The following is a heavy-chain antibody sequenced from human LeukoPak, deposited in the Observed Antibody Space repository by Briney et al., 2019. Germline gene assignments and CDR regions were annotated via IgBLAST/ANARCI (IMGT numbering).Heavy chain of an antibody. CDR3: ARWNSSQTHRSWYFDL. J-gene: IGHJ2*01. V-gene: IGHV4-59*08. D-gene: IGHD6-13*01. Sequence: SETLSLTCTVSGGSISSYYWSWIRQPPGKGLEWIGYIYYSGSTNYNPSLKSRVTISVDTSKNQFSLKLSSVTAADTAVYYCARWNSSQTHRSWYFDLWGRGTLVTVSS. CDR2: IYYSGST. CDR1: GGSISSYY.